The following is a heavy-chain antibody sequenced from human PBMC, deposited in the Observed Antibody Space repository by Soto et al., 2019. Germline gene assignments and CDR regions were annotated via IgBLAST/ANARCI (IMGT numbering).Heavy chain of an antibody. CDR1: GYSISSGYY. CDR3: ARADYYDSSGYYYLFDY. J-gene: IGHJ4*02. D-gene: IGHD3-22*01. Sequence: PSETLSLTCAVSGYSISSGYYWGWIRQPPGKGLEWIGSIYHSGSTYYNPSLKSRVTISVDTSKNQFSLKLSSVTAADTAVYYCARADYYDSSGYYYLFDYWGQGTLVTVSS. V-gene: IGHV4-38-2*01. CDR2: IYHSGST.